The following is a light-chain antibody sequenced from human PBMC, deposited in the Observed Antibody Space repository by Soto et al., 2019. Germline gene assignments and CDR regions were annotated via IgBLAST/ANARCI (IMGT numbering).Light chain of an antibody. J-gene: IGLJ1*01. CDR3: CSYAGSSTFSV. Sequence: QSALTQPASVSGSRGQSITISCTGTSSDVGSYNLVSWYQQHPGKAPKLMICEVSKRPSGVSNRFSGSKSGNTASLTISGLQAEDEADYYCCSYAGSSTFSVFGTGTKVTVL. CDR1: SSDVGSYNL. V-gene: IGLV2-23*02. CDR2: EVS.